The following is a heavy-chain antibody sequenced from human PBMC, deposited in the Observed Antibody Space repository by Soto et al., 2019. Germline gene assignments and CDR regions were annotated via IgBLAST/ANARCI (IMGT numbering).Heavy chain of an antibody. CDR1: SGTISSSNW. Sequence: QVQLQESGPGLVKPSGTLSLTCAVSSGTISSSNWWTWVRQPPGKGLEWIGEINQSGSPNYNPSRRSRVTISVDKSKSQFFLKLSSVTAADTAIYYCAGLGMVAAHREFDPWGQGTRVTVSS. CDR2: INQSGSP. CDR3: AGLGMVAAHREFDP. J-gene: IGHJ5*02. D-gene: IGHD2-15*01. V-gene: IGHV4-4*02.